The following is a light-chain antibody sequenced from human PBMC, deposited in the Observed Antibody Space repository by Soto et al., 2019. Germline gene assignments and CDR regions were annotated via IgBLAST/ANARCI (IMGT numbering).Light chain of an antibody. CDR1: NRDVGGYNY. CDR2: DVD. V-gene: IGLV2-14*01. Sequence: QSALTQPASISGSPGQSITIYCTGTNRDVGGYNYVSWYQQYPGKAPKLMIYDVDNRPSGVSYRFSGSKSGKTASLTISGLQAEDEADYYCCSYAGSYTWIFGGGTKVTVL. J-gene: IGLJ2*01. CDR3: CSYAGSYTWI.